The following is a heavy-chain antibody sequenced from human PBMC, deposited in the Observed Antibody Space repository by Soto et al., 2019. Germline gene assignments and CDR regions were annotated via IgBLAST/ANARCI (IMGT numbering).Heavy chain of an antibody. CDR3: AKSETEYFQH. V-gene: IGHV3-30*18. Sequence: QVPLVESGGGVVQPGRSLRLSCAASGFTFSSYGMHWVRQSPGKGLEWVAVLSYDGSNKYYADSVKGRFTISGDNSKNRLYLQMNSLRAEDTAVYYCAKSETEYFQHWGQGTLVTVSS. CDR2: LSYDGSNK. CDR1: GFTFSSYG. J-gene: IGHJ1*01.